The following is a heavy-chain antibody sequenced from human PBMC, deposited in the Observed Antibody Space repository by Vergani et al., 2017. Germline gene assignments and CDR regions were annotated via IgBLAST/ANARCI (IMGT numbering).Heavy chain of an antibody. V-gene: IGHV3-15*04. Sequence: VQLVESGGGLVKPGGSLRLSCAASGFTFSDYYMSWIRQAPGKGLEWVGRFEALADGGRITYGAPVKGRFSLSRDDSENRFYLHMNSLKVEDTGIYYCTADLYLSSGYCCDYWGPGTLVTVSS. D-gene: IGHD3-22*01. CDR2: FEALADGGRI. J-gene: IGHJ4*02. CDR1: GFTFSDYY. CDR3: TADLYLSSGYCCDY.